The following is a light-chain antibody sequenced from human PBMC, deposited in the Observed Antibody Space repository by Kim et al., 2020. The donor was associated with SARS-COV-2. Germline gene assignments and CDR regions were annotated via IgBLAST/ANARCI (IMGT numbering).Light chain of an antibody. CDR2: AAS. J-gene: IGKJ1*01. Sequence: DIQMTQSPSSLSAAVGDRVTITCRASQDISNYVAWYQQKPGKLPRVLIYAASALQSGVPSRFSGSGSGTDFTLTISSLQPEDVGSYYCQKYNSVPWTFGHGTKLEI. CDR1: QDISNY. CDR3: QKYNSVPWT. V-gene: IGKV1-27*01.